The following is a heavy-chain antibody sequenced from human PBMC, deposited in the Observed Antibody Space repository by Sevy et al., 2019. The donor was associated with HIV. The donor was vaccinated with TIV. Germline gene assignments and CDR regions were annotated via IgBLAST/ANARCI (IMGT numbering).Heavy chain of an antibody. Sequence: GESLKISCKASGYSFTKYWIGWVRQMPGKGLECMGIINPGDSDTRYSPSFQGQVTISADKSVSTAYLQWISLKASDXXXXXXXXXXXXXXXYYPFDYWGQGTLVTVSS. CDR3: XXXXXXXXXYYPFDY. J-gene: IGHJ4*02. D-gene: IGHD3-22*01. V-gene: IGHV5-51*01. CDR2: INPGDSDT. CDR1: GYSFTKYW.